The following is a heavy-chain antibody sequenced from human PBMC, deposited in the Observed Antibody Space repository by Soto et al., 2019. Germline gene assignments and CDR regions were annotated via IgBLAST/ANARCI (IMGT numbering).Heavy chain of an antibody. Sequence: EVHLVESGGGLVQPGGSLRLSCAASGFTFSSYWMSWVRQAPGKGLEWVANIKQDGSEKYYVDSVKGRFTISRDNAKNSVYLQMNSLRAEDTAVYYCARDRSGYDFWSGYYCRKHYFDYWGQGTLVTVSP. CDR3: ARDRSGYDFWSGYYCRKHYFDY. J-gene: IGHJ4*02. CDR2: IKQDGSEK. D-gene: IGHD3-3*01. CDR1: GFTFSSYW. V-gene: IGHV3-7*01.